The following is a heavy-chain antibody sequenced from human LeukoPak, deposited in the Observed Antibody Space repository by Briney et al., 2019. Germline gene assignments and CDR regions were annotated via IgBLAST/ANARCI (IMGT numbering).Heavy chain of an antibody. CDR2: FFVGGAT. J-gene: IGHJ4*02. CDR3: AKRSYDSSGPTD. D-gene: IGHD3-22*01. Sequence: GGSLRLSCAVSGFSVTNNYMSWVRQAPGKGLEWVSVFFVGGATYYADSVKGRFTISRDNSKNSLYLQMNSLRTEDTALYYCAKRSYDSSGPTDWGQGTLVTVSS. CDR1: GFSVTNNY. V-gene: IGHV3-53*05.